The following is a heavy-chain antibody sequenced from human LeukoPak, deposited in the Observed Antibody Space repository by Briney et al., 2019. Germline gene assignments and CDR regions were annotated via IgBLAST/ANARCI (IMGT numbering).Heavy chain of an antibody. CDR1: GGSISSGSYY. V-gene: IGHV4-61*02. D-gene: IGHD3-10*01. J-gene: IGHJ5*02. CDR2: IYTSGST. Sequence: SETLSLTCTVSGGSISSGSYYWSWIRQPAGKGLEWIGRIYTSGSTNYNPSLKSRVTISVDTSKNQFSLKLSSVTAADTAVYYCARDFYRAVRGSNWFDPWGQGTLVTVSS. CDR3: ARDFYRAVRGSNWFDP.